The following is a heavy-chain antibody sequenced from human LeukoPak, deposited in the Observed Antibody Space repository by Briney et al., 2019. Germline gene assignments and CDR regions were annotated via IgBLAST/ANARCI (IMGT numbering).Heavy chain of an antibody. J-gene: IGHJ6*03. CDR1: GFTFSSYA. D-gene: IGHD3-22*01. CDR2: ISYDGSNK. CDR3: AKGSKVVLITGDHYMDV. V-gene: IGHV3-30*04. Sequence: PGGSLRLSCAASGFTFSSYAMHWVRQAPGKGLEWVAVISYDGSNKYYADSVKGRFTISRDNSKNTLYLQMNSLRAEDTAVYHCAKGSKVVLITGDHYMDVWGKGTTVTISS.